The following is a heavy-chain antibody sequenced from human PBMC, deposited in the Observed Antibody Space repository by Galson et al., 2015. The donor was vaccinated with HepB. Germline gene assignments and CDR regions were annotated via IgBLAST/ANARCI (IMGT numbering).Heavy chain of an antibody. CDR2: ISYDGSNK. V-gene: IGHV3-30*18. CDR3: AKDLSGCSGGSCYPK. J-gene: IGHJ4*02. Sequence: LRLSCAASGFTFSNYGMHWVRQAPGKGLEWVAVISYDGSNKYYADSVKGRFTISRDNSKNTLYLQMNSLRAEDTAVYYCAKDLSGCSGGSCYPKWGQGTLVTVSS. D-gene: IGHD2-15*01. CDR1: GFTFSNYG.